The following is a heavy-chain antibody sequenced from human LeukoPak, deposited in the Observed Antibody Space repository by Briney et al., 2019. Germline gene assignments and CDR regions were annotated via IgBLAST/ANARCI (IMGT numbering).Heavy chain of an antibody. Sequence: GESLKISCKGSGYNFPRYWIGWLRQMPGKGLEWMGVIYPGDSDTRYSPSFQGLVTISADKSINTAYLQWSSLKASDTAMYYCSRQALGGDIDIWGQGTMVTVSS. J-gene: IGHJ3*02. CDR3: SRQALGGDIDI. D-gene: IGHD2-21*02. CDR1: GYNFPRYW. CDR2: IYPGDSDT. V-gene: IGHV5-51*01.